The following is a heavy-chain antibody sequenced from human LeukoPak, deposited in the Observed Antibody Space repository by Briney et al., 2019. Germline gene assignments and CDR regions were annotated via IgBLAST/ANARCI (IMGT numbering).Heavy chain of an antibody. CDR1: GFTFSTFA. Sequence: PGGSLRLSCAASGFTFSTFAMIWVRQPPGKGLEWVSSIFPSGGEIHYADSVRGRFTISRDNSKNSLYLQMNSLRAEDTALYYCARVVYDSSGYYYGWAGAFDYWGQGTLVTVSS. V-gene: IGHV3-23*01. CDR2: IFPSGGEI. J-gene: IGHJ4*02. CDR3: ARVVYDSSGYYYGWAGAFDY. D-gene: IGHD3-22*01.